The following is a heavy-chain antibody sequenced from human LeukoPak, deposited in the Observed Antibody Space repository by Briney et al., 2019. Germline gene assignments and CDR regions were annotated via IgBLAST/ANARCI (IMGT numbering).Heavy chain of an antibody. Sequence: ASVKVSCKASGYTFTSYAIHWVRQAPGQRLEWMGGFDPEDGETIYAQKFQGRVTITADESTSTAYMELSSLRSEDTAVYSDYWGQGTLVTVSS. CDR2: FDPEDGET. V-gene: IGHV1-24*01. J-gene: IGHJ4*02. CDR3: Y. CDR1: GYTFTSYA.